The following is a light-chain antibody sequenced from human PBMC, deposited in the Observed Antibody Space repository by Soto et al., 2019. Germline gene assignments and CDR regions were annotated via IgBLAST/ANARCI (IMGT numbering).Light chain of an antibody. CDR2: AAS. CDR1: QSISSY. J-gene: IGKJ1*01. Sequence: DIQMTQSPSSLSASVGDRVTITCRASQSISSYLNWYQQKPGKAPKLLIYAASSLQSGVPSRFSGRGSGTDFTLTISSLQPEEFATYYCRQSYSTPRTFGQGTKVEIK. V-gene: IGKV1-39*01. CDR3: RQSYSTPRT.